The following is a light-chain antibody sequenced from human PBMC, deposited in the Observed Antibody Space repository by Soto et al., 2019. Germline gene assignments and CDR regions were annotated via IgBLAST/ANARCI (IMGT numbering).Light chain of an antibody. V-gene: IGKV1-5*03. CDR1: QSISSW. Sequence: INMTQSPSTLSASVGDRVTLTCRASQSISSWLAWYQQKPGKAPKVLIYKTSSLESGVPSRFSGSGSGTEFTLTISSLQPDDFATYCCLQYNSYWTFGQGTKVDIK. CDR3: LQYNSYWT. J-gene: IGKJ1*01. CDR2: KTS.